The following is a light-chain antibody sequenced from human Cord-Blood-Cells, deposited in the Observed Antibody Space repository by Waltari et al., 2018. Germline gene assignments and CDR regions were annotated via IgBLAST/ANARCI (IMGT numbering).Light chain of an antibody. J-gene: IGLJ2*01. CDR3: CSYAGGSTVV. Sequence: QSALTQPASVSGSPGPSLSISCTGTSSDSGSFNFVCWYQQHPGKAPKRMSYEGSKRPAGVSNRFSGSKSGNTASLTISGLQAEDEADYYFCSYAGGSTVVFGGGTNLTVL. CDR1: SSDSGSFNF. V-gene: IGLV2-23*01. CDR2: EGS.